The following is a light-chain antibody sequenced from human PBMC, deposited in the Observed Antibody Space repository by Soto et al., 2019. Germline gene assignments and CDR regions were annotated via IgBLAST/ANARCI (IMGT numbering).Light chain of an antibody. CDR2: TAS. CDR1: ESISIY. V-gene: IGKV1-39*01. J-gene: IGKJ1*01. CDR3: QQGYSNTRRT. Sequence: DIQMTQSPSSLSASVGDRVTITCRASESISIYLNWYQQKPGKAPNLLIYTASSLQSGVPSRFSGSGSGTDFTLTINSLQPEDFATYYCQQGYSNTRRTFGQGTKVEIK.